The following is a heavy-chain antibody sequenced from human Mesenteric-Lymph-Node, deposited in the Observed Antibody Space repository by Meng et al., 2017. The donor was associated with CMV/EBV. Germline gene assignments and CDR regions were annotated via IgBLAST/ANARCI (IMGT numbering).Heavy chain of an antibody. J-gene: IGHJ5*02. CDR2: IIPILGIA. CDR1: GGTFSSYT. CDR3: AGGIAAAGSRWFDP. V-gene: IGHV1-69*02. Sequence: QVQLVQSGAEVKKPGSSVKVSCKASGGTFSSYTISCVRQAPGQGLEWMGRIIPILGIANYAQKFQGRVTITADKSTSTAYMELSSLRSEDTAVYYCAGGIAAAGSRWFDPWGQGTLVTVSS. D-gene: IGHD6-13*01.